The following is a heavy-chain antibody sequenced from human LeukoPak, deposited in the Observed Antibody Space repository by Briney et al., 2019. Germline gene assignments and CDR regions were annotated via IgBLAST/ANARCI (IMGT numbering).Heavy chain of an antibody. V-gene: IGHV4-34*01. CDR1: GGSFSGYH. Sequence: SETLSLTCAVYGGSFSGYHWSWIRQPPGKGLEWIGEINHSGSTNYNPSLKSRVTISVDTSKNQFSLKLSSVTAADTAVYYCARTKSGYDPHRRGGYFDYWGQGTLVTVSS. CDR3: ARTKSGYDPHRRGGYFDY. D-gene: IGHD5-12*01. J-gene: IGHJ4*02. CDR2: INHSGST.